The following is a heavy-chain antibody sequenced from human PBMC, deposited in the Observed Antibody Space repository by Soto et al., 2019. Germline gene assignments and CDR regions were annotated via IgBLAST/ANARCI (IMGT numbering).Heavy chain of an antibody. D-gene: IGHD6-13*01. Sequence: RSVRQTPGKGLEWIGEIYHSGNTYYADSVKGRFTISRDNSKNTLHLQMNSLRAEDTAIYYCAKYLGPPRYSSSSVTFCGSWGQATLGTVS. J-gene: IGHJ5*02. V-gene: IGHV3-53*01. CDR3: AKYLGPPRYSSSSVTFCGS. CDR2: IYHSGNT.